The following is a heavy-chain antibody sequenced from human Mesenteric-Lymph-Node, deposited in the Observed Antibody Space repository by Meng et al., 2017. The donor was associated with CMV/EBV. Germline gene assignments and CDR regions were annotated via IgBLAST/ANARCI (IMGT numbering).Heavy chain of an antibody. CDR1: STFTSYD. CDR2: INPNSGNT. CDR3: ARGRYSSSWSDNWFDP. V-gene: IGHV1-8*01. Sequence: STFTSYDLNWVRQATGQGLEWMGWINPNSGNTGYAQKFQGRVTMTRNTSISTAYMELSSLRSEDTAVYYCARGRYSSSWSDNWFDPWGQGTLVTVSS. D-gene: IGHD6-13*01. J-gene: IGHJ5*02.